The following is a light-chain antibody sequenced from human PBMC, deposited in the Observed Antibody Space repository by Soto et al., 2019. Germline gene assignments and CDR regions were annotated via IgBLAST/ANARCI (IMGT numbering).Light chain of an antibody. Sequence: QSALTQPASVSGSPGQSITISCAGTSSDIGSYNFVSWYQHHPGKAPKLIIYDVSSRPSGVSTRFSGSKSGNTASLAISGLQTEDEADYYCSSLTTTYTLIFGGGTKRTVL. CDR1: SSDIGSYNF. V-gene: IGLV2-14*03. CDR3: SSLTTTYTLI. J-gene: IGLJ2*01. CDR2: DVS.